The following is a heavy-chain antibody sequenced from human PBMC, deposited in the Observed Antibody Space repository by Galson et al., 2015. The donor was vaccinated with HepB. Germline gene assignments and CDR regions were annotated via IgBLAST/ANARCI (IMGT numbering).Heavy chain of an antibody. CDR3: ARVLEPRTPLFQH. Sequence: QSGAEVKKPGESLKISCKGSGYSFTSYWIGWVRQMPGKGLEWMGIIYPGDSDTRYSPSFQGQVTMTRDTSISTAYMELSRLRSDDTAVYYCARVLEPRTPLFQHWGRGTLVTVSS. CDR1: GYSFTSYW. J-gene: IGHJ1*01. CDR2: IYPGDSDT. V-gene: IGHV5-51*03. D-gene: IGHD1-1*01.